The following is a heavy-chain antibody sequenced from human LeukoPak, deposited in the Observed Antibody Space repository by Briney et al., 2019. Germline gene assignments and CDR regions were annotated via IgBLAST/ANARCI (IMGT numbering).Heavy chain of an antibody. CDR3: ARDGIDGFIDY. D-gene: IGHD5-24*01. CDR1: GFTFSSYW. CDR2: IKTDGTKK. V-gene: IGHV3-7*01. Sequence: GGSLRLSCAASGFTFSSYWLSWVRQAPGKGLEWVANIKTDGTKKYYVDSVKGRFTISRDNAKNSLYLQMNSLRDEDTAVYYCARDGIDGFIDYWGQGTLVTVSS. J-gene: IGHJ4*02.